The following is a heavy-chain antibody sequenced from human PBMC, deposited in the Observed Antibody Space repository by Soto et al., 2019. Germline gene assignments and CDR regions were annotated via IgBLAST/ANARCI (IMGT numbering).Heavy chain of an antibody. CDR3: AKDVIAVTGVYYYYGMDV. J-gene: IGHJ6*02. CDR2: ISYDGNKK. CDR1: GFTFSGFG. V-gene: IGHV3-30*18. Sequence: QVQLEESGGGVVQPGRSLRLSCAASGFTFSGFGMHWVRQAPGKGLEWVAFISYDGNKKYYADSVKGRFTISRDNSNNTLDLQMNSLRAEDTAVYYCAKDVIAVTGVYYYYGMDVWGQGTTVTVSS. D-gene: IGHD6-19*01.